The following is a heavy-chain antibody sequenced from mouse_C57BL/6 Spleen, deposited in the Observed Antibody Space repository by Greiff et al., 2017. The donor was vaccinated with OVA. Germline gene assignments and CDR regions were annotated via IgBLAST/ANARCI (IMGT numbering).Heavy chain of an antibody. V-gene: IGHV2-6-1*01. J-gene: IGHJ4*01. CDR2: IWSDGST. D-gene: IGHD1-1*01. CDR3: DRQDYGSSYGAMDY. CDR1: GFSLTSYG. Sequence: VKLMESGPGLVAPSQSLSITCTVSGFSLTSYGVHWVRQPPGKGLEWLVVIWSDGSTTYNSAPKSRLSISKDNSKSQVFLKMNSLQTDDTAMYYCDRQDYGSSYGAMDYWGQGTSVTVSS.